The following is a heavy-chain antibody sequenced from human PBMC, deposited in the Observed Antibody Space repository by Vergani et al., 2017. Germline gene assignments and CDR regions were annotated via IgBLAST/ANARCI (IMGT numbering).Heavy chain of an antibody. D-gene: IGHD4-23*01. CDR2: IIPIFGTA. CDR1: GGTFSSYA. CDR3: ARDGHDYGGNGPASGMDG. V-gene: IGHV1-69*13. J-gene: IGHJ6*02. Sequence: QVQLVQSGAEVKKPGSSVKVSCKASGGTFSSYAISWVRQAPGQGLEWMGRIIPIFGTANYAQKFQGRVTITADESTSTAYMELSSLRSEDTAVYYCARDGHDYGGNGPASGMDGWGQGTTVTVSS.